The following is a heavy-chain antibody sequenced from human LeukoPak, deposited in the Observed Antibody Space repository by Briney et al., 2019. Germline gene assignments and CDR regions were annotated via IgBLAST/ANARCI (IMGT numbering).Heavy chain of an antibody. CDR3: ATTLVATTTPPFDY. V-gene: IGHV3-30*03. CDR1: GFTFSSYG. Sequence: GGSLRLSCAASGFTFSSYGMHWVRQAPGKGLEWVAVISYDGSNKYYADSVKGRFTISRDNSKNTLYLQMNSLRAEDTAVYYCATTLVATTTPPFDYWGQGTLVTVSS. J-gene: IGHJ4*02. CDR2: ISYDGSNK. D-gene: IGHD5-12*01.